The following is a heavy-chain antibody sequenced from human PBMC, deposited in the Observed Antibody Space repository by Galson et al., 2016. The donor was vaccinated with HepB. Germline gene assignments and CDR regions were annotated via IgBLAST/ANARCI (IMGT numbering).Heavy chain of an antibody. V-gene: IGHV4-39*01. Sequence: SETLSLTCSVSGGSLRSGSFYWGWIRQPPGKGLGWIGSVFHSGTTYYNPSLKSRVTLSVDASKNQISLNLTSVTAADTAVYYCARQDQLVWVGEFRGWFDPWGQGTLVTVSS. J-gene: IGHJ5*02. CDR2: VFHSGTT. D-gene: IGHD3-10*01. CDR3: ARQDQLVWVGEFRGWFDP. CDR1: GGSLRSGSFY.